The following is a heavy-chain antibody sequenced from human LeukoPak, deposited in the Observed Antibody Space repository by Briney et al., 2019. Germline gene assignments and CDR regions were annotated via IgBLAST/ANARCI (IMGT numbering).Heavy chain of an antibody. CDR3: ARGFYDSSGYYYLNYYYYYMDV. V-gene: IGHV1-8*01. D-gene: IGHD3-22*01. J-gene: IGHJ6*03. CDR1: GYTFTSYD. Sequence: ASVKVSCKASGYTFTSYDINWVRQATGQGLEWMGWMKPNRGNTGTAQKFQGRVTMTRNTSISTAYMELSSLRSEDTAVYYCARGFYDSSGYYYLNYYYYYMDVWGKGTTVTISS. CDR2: MKPNRGNT.